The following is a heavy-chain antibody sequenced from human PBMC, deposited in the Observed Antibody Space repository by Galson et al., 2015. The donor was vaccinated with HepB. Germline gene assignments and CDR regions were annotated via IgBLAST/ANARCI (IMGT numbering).Heavy chain of an antibody. CDR1: EFTFSSYT. Sequence: SLRLSCAASEFTFSSYTMNWVRQAPGKGLEWISSISTSSSYIYYADSVKGRFTISRDNAKNSLYLQMNSLRAEDTAVYYCARGGTWPDYWGQGTLVTVSS. V-gene: IGHV3-21*01. CDR3: ARGGTWPDY. J-gene: IGHJ4*02. D-gene: IGHD5-12*01. CDR2: ISTSSSYI.